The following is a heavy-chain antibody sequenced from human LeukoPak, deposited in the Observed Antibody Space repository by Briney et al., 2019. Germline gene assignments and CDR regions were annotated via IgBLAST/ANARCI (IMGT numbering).Heavy chain of an antibody. J-gene: IGHJ4*02. CDR3: ARDPPFIVVVPAATTRKDY. CDR2: INPNSGGT. Sequence: ASVKVSCKASGYTFTGYYMHWVRQAPGQGLEWMGWINPNSGGTNYAQKFQGRVTMTRDTSISTAYMELSRLRSDDTAVYYCARDPPFIVVVPAATTRKDYWGQGTLVTVSS. V-gene: IGHV1-2*02. CDR1: GYTFTGYY. D-gene: IGHD2-2*01.